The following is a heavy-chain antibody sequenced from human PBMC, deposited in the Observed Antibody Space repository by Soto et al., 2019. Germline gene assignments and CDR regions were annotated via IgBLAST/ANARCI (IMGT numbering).Heavy chain of an antibody. CDR1: GFTFSSYA. D-gene: IGHD3-3*01. CDR2: ISYDGSNK. Sequence: QVQLVESGGGVVQPGRSLRLSCAASGFTFSSYAMHWVRQAPGKGLEWVAVISYDGSNKYYADSVKGRFTISRDNSKNTLYLQMNSLRAEETAVYYCARDLEKGSGYYRRPYFDFWGQGTLVTVSS. J-gene: IGHJ4*02. V-gene: IGHV3-30-3*01. CDR3: ARDLEKGSGYYRRPYFDF.